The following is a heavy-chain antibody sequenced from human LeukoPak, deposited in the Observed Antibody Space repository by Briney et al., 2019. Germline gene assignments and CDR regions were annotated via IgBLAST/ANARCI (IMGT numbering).Heavy chain of an antibody. J-gene: IGHJ6*04. V-gene: IGHV3-23*05. CDR1: GFTFSSYA. CDR3: ARGYDYGDLDV. D-gene: IGHD4-17*01. Sequence: GGSLRLSCAASGFTFSSYAMSWVRQTPGTGLEWVSSIYGSDSSTYYSDSVKGRFTISRDNSKSTLYLRMNSLRAEDMAVYYCARGYDYGDLDVWGKGTTVTVSS. CDR2: IYGSDSST.